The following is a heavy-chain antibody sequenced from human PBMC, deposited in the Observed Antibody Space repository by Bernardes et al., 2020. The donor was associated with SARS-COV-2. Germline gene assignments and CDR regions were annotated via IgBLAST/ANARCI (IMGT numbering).Heavy chain of an antibody. D-gene: IGHD2-2*01. J-gene: IGHJ3*01. V-gene: IGHV1-46*01. Sequence: ASVNVSCKASGYTFTSYAFSWVRQAPGQGLEWMGSIDPSDGRTKYPQKFQDRVTMTSDTSTSSVYMELSSLTSEDTAVYYCARAGGGAASIDVWGQGTLVTVSA. CDR3: ARAGGGAASIDV. CDR2: IDPSDGRT. CDR1: GYTFTSYA.